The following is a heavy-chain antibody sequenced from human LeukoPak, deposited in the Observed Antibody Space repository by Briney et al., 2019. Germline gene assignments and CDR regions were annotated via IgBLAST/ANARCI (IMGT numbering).Heavy chain of an antibody. D-gene: IGHD3-22*01. J-gene: IGHJ6*03. V-gene: IGHV4-39*07. CDR3: ARSLWPRIVGEGNYYYYYMDV. CDR1: GGSISSGSYY. CDR2: IYYSGNT. Sequence: PSQTLSLTCTVSGGSISSGSYYWGWIRQPPGKGLEWIGSIYYSGNTNYNPSLKSRVTISVDTSKNQFSLKLSSVTAADTAVYYCARSLWPRIVGEGNYYYYYMDVWGKGTTVTVSS.